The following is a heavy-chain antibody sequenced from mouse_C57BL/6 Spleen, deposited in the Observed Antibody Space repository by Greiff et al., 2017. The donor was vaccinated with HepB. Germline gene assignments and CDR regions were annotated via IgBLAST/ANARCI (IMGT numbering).Heavy chain of an antibody. CDR3: ASGDGYNYWYFDV. V-gene: IGHV7-3*01. CDR2: IRNKANGYTT. D-gene: IGHD2-3*01. J-gene: IGHJ1*03. CDR1: GFTFTDYY. Sequence: EVKLVESGGGLVQPGGSLSLFCAASGFTFTDYYMSWVRQPPGKALEWLGFIRNKANGYTTEYSASVKGRFTISRDNSQSILYLQMNALRAEDSATYYCASGDGYNYWYFDVWGTGTTVTVSS.